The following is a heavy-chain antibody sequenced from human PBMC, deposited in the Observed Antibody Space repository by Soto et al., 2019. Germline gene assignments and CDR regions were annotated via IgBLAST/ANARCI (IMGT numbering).Heavy chain of an antibody. CDR2: IKQDGSEK. V-gene: IGHV3-7*01. D-gene: IGHD6-25*01. CDR1: GLTFSSSW. J-gene: IGHJ4*02. Sequence: SGGGLVQPGGSLRLSCAASGLTFSSSWMSWARQAPGKGLEWVANIKQDGSEKYYLDSVKGRFTISRDNAKNSLYLQMNSLRAEDTAVYYCARDLGYQTLDYWGQGTLVTVSS. CDR3: ARDLGYQTLDY.